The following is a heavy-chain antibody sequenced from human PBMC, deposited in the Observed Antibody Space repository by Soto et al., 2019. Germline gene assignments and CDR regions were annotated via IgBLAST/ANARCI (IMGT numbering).Heavy chain of an antibody. V-gene: IGHV3-48*01. Sequence: GGSLRLSCAASGFSFGSYAMKWVRQAPGKGLEWVSHINSGSNLIYYADSVKGRFTISRDNAKNSVYLQMNSLRAEDTAVYYCANDPGSGSYYFLGGPGGNEYFQHWGQGTLVTVSS. J-gene: IGHJ1*01. CDR2: INSGSNLI. CDR1: GFSFGSYA. D-gene: IGHD3-10*01. CDR3: ANDPGSGSYYFLGGPGGNEYFQH.